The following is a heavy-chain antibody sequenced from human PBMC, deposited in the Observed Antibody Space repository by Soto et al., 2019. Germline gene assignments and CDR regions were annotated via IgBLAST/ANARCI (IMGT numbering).Heavy chain of an antibody. J-gene: IGHJ4*02. CDR3: IGSAYAMTPI. CDR1: GDSVSSNSAA. D-gene: IGHD6-25*01. V-gene: IGHV6-1*01. CDR2: TYFRSKWSY. Sequence: QVQLQQSGPGLVKPSQTLSLTCAISGDSVSSNSAAWNWIRLSPSRGLEWLGRTYFRSKWSYDYAVSVKSRITINPVTSKNQLSMQLNSVPPEDAVVYYCIGSAYAMTPIWGQATLVTVSP.